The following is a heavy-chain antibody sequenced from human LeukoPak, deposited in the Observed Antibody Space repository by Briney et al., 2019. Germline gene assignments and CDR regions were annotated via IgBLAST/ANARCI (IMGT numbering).Heavy chain of an antibody. CDR2: IIPIFGTA. Sequence: GASVKVSCKASGYTFTSYDISWVRQAPGQGLEWMGGIIPIFGTANYAQKFQGRVTITTDESTSTAYMELSSLRSEDTAVYYCARDWSFSGSYGTYDAFDIWGQGTMVTVSS. CDR1: GYTFTSYD. CDR3: ARDWSFSGSYGTYDAFDI. V-gene: IGHV1-69*05. D-gene: IGHD1-26*01. J-gene: IGHJ3*02.